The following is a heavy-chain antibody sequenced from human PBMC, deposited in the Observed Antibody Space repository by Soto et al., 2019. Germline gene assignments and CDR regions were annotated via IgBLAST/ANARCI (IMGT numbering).Heavy chain of an antibody. CDR1: GFTFSSYA. Sequence: SLRLSCAASGFTFSSYAMSWVRQAPGKGLEWVSAISGSGGSTYYADSVKGRFTISRDNSKNTLYLQMSSLRAEDTAVYYCAKGGYYDFWSGYYLDYWGQGTLVTVSS. D-gene: IGHD3-3*01. CDR2: ISGSGGST. CDR3: AKGGYYDFWSGYYLDY. V-gene: IGHV3-23*01. J-gene: IGHJ4*02.